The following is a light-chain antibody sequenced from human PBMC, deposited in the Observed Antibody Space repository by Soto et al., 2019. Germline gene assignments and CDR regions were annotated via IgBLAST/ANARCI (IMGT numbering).Light chain of an antibody. V-gene: IGKV3-20*01. J-gene: IGKJ5*01. CDR1: QSVSSSY. CDR2: GAS. CDR3: QQYGSSPPST. Sequence: EVVLTQSPGTLSLSPEEKATHSCRASQSVSSSYLAWYQQKPGQAPRLLIYGASSRATGIPYRFSGSGSGTDFTLTISRLEPEDFVVYYCQQYGSSPPSTFGQGTRLEIK.